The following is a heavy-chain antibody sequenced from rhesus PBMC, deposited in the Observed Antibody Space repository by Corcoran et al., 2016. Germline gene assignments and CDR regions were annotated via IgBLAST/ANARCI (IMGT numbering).Heavy chain of an antibody. J-gene: IGHJ4*01. D-gene: IGHD6-25*01. V-gene: IGHV4-165*02. CDR2: IGGSSGRT. CDR1: GGSIRGYY. CDR3: ARGGIAAAGRYDY. Sequence: QLQLQESGPGLVKPSETLSLTCAVSGGSIRGYYWTWIRHPPGEGLEWIGYIGGSSGRTYYTPSLKSRVTMSTDTAKNQFSLKLSSVTAADTAVYYCARGGIAAAGRYDYWGQGVLVTVSS.